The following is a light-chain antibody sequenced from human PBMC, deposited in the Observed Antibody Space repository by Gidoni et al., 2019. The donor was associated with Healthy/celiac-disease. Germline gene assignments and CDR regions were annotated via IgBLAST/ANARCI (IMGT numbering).Light chain of an antibody. V-gene: IGLV2-8*01. Sequence: TISCTGTSSDVGGYNYVSWYQQHPGKAPKLMIYEVSKRPSGVPDRFSGSKSGNTASLTVSGLQAEDEADYYCSSYAGSNNEVFGTGTKVTVL. CDR2: EVS. J-gene: IGLJ1*01. CDR1: SSDVGGYNY. CDR3: SSYAGSNNEV.